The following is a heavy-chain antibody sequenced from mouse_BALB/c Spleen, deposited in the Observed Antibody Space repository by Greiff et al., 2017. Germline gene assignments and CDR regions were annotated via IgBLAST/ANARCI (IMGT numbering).Heavy chain of an antibody. CDR2: ISDGGSYT. J-gene: IGHJ4*01. CDR1: GFTFSDYY. CDR3: AREKEAMDY. Sequence: EVHLVESGGGLVKPGGSLKLSCAASGFTFSDYYMYWVRQTPEKRLEWVATISDGGSYTYYPDSVKGRFTISRDNAKNNLYLQMSSLKSEDTAMYYCAREKEAMDYWGQGTSVTVSS. V-gene: IGHV5-4*02.